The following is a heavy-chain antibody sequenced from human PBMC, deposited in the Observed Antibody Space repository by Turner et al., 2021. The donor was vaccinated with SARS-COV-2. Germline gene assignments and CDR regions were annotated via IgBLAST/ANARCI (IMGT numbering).Heavy chain of an antibody. CDR1: VGSISSSSSY. D-gene: IGHD3-3*01. J-gene: IGHJ6*02. CDR2: IYYSGRT. Sequence: QLQLQESGPGLVKPSETLSLTCTVSVGSISSSSSYWGWIRQPPGKGLEWIGSIYYSGRTYYNPSLKSRVTISVDTSKNQFSLKLSSVTAADTAVYYCAGERAAYYDFWSGYYGNNYYYGMDVWGQGTTVTVSS. V-gene: IGHV4-39*01. CDR3: AGERAAYYDFWSGYYGNNYYYGMDV.